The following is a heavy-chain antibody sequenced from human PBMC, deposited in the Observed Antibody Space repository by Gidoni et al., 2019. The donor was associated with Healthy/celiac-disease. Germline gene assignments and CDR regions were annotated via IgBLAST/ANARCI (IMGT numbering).Heavy chain of an antibody. V-gene: IGHV4-34*01. J-gene: IGHJ3*02. Sequence: QVQLQQWGAGLLKPSETLSLTCAVYGGSFSGYYWSWIRQPPGKGLEWIGEINHSGSTNYNPSLKSRVTISVDTSKNQFSLKLSSVTAADTAVYYCARGLGSWYGFDAFDIWGQGTMVTVSS. CDR1: GGSFSGYY. CDR2: INHSGST. CDR3: ARGLGSWYGFDAFDI. D-gene: IGHD6-13*01.